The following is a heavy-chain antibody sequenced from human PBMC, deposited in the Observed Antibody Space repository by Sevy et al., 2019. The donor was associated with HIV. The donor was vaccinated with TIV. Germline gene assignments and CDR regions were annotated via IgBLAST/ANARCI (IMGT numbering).Heavy chain of an antibody. CDR3: AGGFWSGFDY. V-gene: IGHV3-23*01. CDR2: LSASGGST. CDR1: GFTFSSYV. D-gene: IGHD3-3*01. J-gene: IGHJ4*02. Sequence: RGSLRLSCAASGFTFSSYVMNWVRRAPGKGLEWVSGLSASGGSTYYADSVKGRFTISRDNSKNTLDLLMNSLRVEDTAAYYCAGGFWSGFDYWGQGTLVTVSS.